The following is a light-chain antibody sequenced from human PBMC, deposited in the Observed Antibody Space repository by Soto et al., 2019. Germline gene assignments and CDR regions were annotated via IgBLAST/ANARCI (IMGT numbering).Light chain of an antibody. J-gene: IGKJ5*01. CDR3: QQCNNLPIT. Sequence: DIQLTQSPSSVSASVGDRVTITCRASQGIGSWLAWYQQQPGKAPKLLIYAASTLQSGVPSRFSGSGSGTDFTFTISSLQPEDIATYYCQQCNNLPITFGQGTRLEIK. V-gene: IGKV1-12*01. CDR2: AAS. CDR1: QGIGSW.